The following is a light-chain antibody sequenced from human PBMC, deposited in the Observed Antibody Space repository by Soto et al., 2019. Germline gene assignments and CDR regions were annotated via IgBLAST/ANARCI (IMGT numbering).Light chain of an antibody. Sequence: DIQMTQSPPTLSASVGDRVTITCRASQSISGWLAWYQQKPGKAPNLLIYPASTLETGVPSRFSGSGSGTEFTLTSSNLQPFDFATYQYQQHNTHSLTFGQGTKVEIK. V-gene: IGKV1-5*03. CDR3: QQHNTHSLT. CDR2: PAS. J-gene: IGKJ1*01. CDR1: QSISGW.